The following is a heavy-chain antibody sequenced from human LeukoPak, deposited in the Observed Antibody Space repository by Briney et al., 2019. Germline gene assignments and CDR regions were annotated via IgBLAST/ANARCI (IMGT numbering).Heavy chain of an antibody. V-gene: IGHV4-59*01. Sequence: PSETLSLTCTVSGGSISSYYWSWIRQPPGKGLEWIGYIYYSGSTNYNPSLKSRVTISVDTSKNQFSLKLSSVTAADTAVYYCARARYQPLLPYYFDYWGQGTLVTVSS. J-gene: IGHJ4*02. CDR3: ARARYQPLLPYYFDY. D-gene: IGHD2-2*01. CDR1: GGSISSYY. CDR2: IYYSGST.